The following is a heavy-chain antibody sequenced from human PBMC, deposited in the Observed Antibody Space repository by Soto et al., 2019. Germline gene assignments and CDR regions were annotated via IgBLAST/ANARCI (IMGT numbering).Heavy chain of an antibody. J-gene: IGHJ4*02. CDR3: ARVLIVDYALSDY. Sequence: ASVKVSRKASVYTFTSYGINWVRQAPGQGLEWMGWISAYNGNTNYAQKFQGRVTMTTDTSTSTAYMELRSLRSDDTAVYYCARVLIVDYALSDYWGLGTLVTSPQ. V-gene: IGHV1-18*01. CDR1: VYTFTSYG. D-gene: IGHD3-22*01. CDR2: ISAYNGNT.